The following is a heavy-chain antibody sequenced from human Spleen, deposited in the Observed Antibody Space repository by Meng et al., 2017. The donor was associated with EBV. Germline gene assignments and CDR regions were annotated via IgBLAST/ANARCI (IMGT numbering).Heavy chain of an antibody. CDR3: ARRPYNWNFDY. D-gene: IGHD1-20*01. Sequence: QITLKESGPTLVKPTQTLTVTCTFSGFSLSTSGVGVGWIRQPPGKALEWLALIYWDDDKRYSPSLKSRLTITKDTSKNQVVLTMTNMDPVDTATYYCARRPYNWNFDYWGQGTLVTVSS. CDR2: IYWDDDK. CDR1: GFSLSTSGVG. V-gene: IGHV2-5*02. J-gene: IGHJ4*02.